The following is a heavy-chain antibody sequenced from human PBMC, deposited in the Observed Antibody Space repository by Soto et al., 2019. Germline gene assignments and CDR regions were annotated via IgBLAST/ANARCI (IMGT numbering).Heavy chain of an antibody. J-gene: IGHJ4*02. V-gene: IGHV4-34*01. CDR1: GGSFSGYY. Sequence: QVQLQQWGAGLLKPSETLSLTCAVYGGSFSGYYWSWIRQPPGKGLEWIGEINHSGSTNYNPSLKSRVTRSVDKSKSQFSLKLSSVTAADTAVYYCARHNAEYSSSSGFAYWGQGTLVTVSS. CDR3: ARHNAEYSSSSGFAY. D-gene: IGHD6-6*01. CDR2: INHSGST.